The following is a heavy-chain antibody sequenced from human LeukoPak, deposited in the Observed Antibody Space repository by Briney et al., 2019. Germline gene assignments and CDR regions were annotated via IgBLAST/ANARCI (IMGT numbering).Heavy chain of an antibody. V-gene: IGHV4-34*01. Sequence: PSETLSLTCAVYGGSFSGYYWSWIRQPPGKGLEWIGEINHSGSPNYNPSLKSRVTISVETSKNQFSLKLSSVTAADTAVYYCARESLLNTGNNFDYWGQGTLVTVSS. D-gene: IGHD1-14*01. CDR2: INHSGSP. CDR1: GGSFSGYY. J-gene: IGHJ4*02. CDR3: ARESLLNTGNNFDY.